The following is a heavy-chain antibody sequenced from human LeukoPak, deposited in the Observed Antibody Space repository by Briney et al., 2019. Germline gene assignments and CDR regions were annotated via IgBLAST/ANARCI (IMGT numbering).Heavy chain of an antibody. CDR1: GYTFTSYG. CDR2: ISAYNGNT. Sequence: ASVKVSCKASGYTFTSYGISWVRQAPGQGLEWMGWISAYNGNTNYAQKLQGRVTMTTDTSTSTAYMELRSLRSDDTAVYYCARLRIGNIYYYYMDVWGKGTTVTISS. CDR3: ARLRIGNIYYYYMDV. J-gene: IGHJ6*03. V-gene: IGHV1-18*01. D-gene: IGHD2-15*01.